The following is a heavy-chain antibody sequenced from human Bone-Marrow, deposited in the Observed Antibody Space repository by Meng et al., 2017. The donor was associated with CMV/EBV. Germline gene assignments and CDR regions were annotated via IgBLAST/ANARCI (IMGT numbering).Heavy chain of an antibody. CDR1: GFTFGSSG. CDR3: ARDLTLGRGPGVGMDV. CDR2: IRYDASNT. V-gene: IGHV3-30*02. J-gene: IGHJ6*02. Sequence: GESLKISCAASGFTFGSSGMHWVRQAPGKGLEWMAFIRYDASNTYHADSVKGRFTISRDDSKDTLYLQMNSLRAEDTAVYYCARDLTLGRGPGVGMDVWGQGTTVTVSS. D-gene: IGHD3-10*01.